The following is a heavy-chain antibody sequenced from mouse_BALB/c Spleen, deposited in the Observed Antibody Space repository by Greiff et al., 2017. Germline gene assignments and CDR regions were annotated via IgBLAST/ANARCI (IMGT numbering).Heavy chain of an antibody. Sequence: EVQVVESGGGLVKPGGSLKLSCAASGFTFSDYYMYWVRQTPEKRLEWVATISDGGSYTYYPDSVKGRFTISRDNAKNNLYLQMSSLKSEDTAMYYCARDRDDVDYAMDYWGQGTSVTVSS. CDR3: ARDRDDVDYAMDY. CDR1: GFTFSDYY. J-gene: IGHJ4*01. D-gene: IGHD2-12*01. CDR2: ISDGGSYT. V-gene: IGHV5-4*02.